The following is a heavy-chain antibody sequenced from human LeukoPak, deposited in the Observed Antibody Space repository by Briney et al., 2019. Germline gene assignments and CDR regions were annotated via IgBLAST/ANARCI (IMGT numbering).Heavy chain of an antibody. CDR2: IYYSGST. CDR3: ARVGIAAGYNWFDP. CDR1: GGSISSYY. J-gene: IGHJ5*02. Sequence: SETLSLTCTVSGGSISSYYWSWIRQPPGKGLEWIAYIYYSGSTNYNPSLKKRVTIIVETTTNKFSLKQSAMTTADTAVDYCARVGIAAGYNWFDPWGQGTLVTVSS. D-gene: IGHD6-13*01. V-gene: IGHV4-59*01.